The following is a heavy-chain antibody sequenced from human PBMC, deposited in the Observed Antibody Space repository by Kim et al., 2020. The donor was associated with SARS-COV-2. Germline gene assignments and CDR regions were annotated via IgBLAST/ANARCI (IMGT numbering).Heavy chain of an antibody. Sequence: NPSLKSRVTISVDTSKNQFSLKLSSVTAADTAVYYCARKGGSGSYYAFDIWGQGTMVTVSS. J-gene: IGHJ3*02. V-gene: IGHV4-31*02. CDR3: ARKGGSGSYYAFDI. D-gene: IGHD3-10*01.